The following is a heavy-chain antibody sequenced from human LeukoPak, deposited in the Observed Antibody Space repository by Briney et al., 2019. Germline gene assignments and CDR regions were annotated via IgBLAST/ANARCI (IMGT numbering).Heavy chain of an antibody. Sequence: PSETLSLTCAVYGGSFSGYYWSWIRQPPGKGLEWIGEINHSGSTNYNPSLKSRVTISVDTSKNQFSLKLSSVTAADTAVYYCARGRGWLQFVFDYWGQGTLVTVSS. J-gene: IGHJ4*02. V-gene: IGHV4-34*01. CDR1: GGSFSGYY. D-gene: IGHD5-24*01. CDR2: INHSGST. CDR3: ARGRGWLQFVFDY.